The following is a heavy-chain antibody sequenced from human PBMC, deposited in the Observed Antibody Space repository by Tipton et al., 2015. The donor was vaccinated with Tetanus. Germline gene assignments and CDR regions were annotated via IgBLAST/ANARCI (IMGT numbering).Heavy chain of an antibody. J-gene: IGHJ5*02. CDR3: ARGAHYGSGSYLSGWFDP. CDR2: IHHSGST. V-gene: IGHV4-4*02. Sequence: TLSLTCAVSGGSISSNNWWNWVRQPPEKGLEWIGEIHHSGSTSYNPSLNSRVTISLDKSKNQFSLKLNSVTAADTAVYYCARGAHYGSGSYLSGWFDPWGQGTLVTVSS. D-gene: IGHD3-10*01. CDR1: GGSISSNNW.